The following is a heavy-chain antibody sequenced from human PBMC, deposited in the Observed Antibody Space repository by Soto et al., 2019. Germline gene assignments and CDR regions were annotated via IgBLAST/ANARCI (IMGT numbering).Heavy chain of an antibody. Sequence: SETLSLTCTVSGGSISSGGYYWSWIRQHPGKGLEWIGYIYYSGSTYYNPSLKSRVTISVDTSKNQFSLKLSSVTAADTAVYYFSRYYGSGSYIGYCGQGTLVPVSS. D-gene: IGHD3-10*01. CDR2: IYYSGST. J-gene: IGHJ4*02. CDR1: GGSISSGGYY. CDR3: SRYYGSGSYIGY. V-gene: IGHV4-31*03.